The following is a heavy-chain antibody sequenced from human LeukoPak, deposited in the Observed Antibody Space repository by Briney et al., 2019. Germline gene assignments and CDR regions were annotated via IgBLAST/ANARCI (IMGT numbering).Heavy chain of an antibody. J-gene: IGHJ3*02. D-gene: IGHD6-13*01. V-gene: IGHV4-39*02. Sequence: SETLSLTCTVSGDSISTSKSYWGWIRQPPLKGLEWIGSIYYSGSTYYNPSLKSRVTISVDTSKNHFSLKLSSVTAADTAVYYCARDSSSYAFDIWGQGTMVTVSS. CDR1: GDSISTSKSY. CDR2: IYYSGST. CDR3: ARDSSSYAFDI.